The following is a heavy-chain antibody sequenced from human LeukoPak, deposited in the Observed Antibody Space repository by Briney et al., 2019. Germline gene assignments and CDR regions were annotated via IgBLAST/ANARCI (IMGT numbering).Heavy chain of an antibody. CDR3: AKRGVVIRVILVGFHKEAYYFDS. CDR2: ISGSGGST. CDR1: GITLSNYG. V-gene: IGHV3-23*01. Sequence: GGSLTLSCAVSGITLSNYGMSWVRQAPGKGLEWVAGISGSGGSTNYADSVTGRFTISRDNPKNTLFLQMNSLRAEDTAVYFCAKRGVVIRVILVGFHKEAYYFDSWGQGALVTVSS. D-gene: IGHD3-22*01. J-gene: IGHJ4*02.